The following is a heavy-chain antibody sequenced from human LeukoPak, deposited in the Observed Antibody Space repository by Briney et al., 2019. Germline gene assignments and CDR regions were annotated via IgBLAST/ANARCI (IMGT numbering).Heavy chain of an antibody. V-gene: IGHV1-58*01. D-gene: IGHD3-22*01. CDR1: GFTFTSSA. CDR2: IVVGSGNT. CDR3: AAEEEDRDYYDSS. J-gene: IGHJ4*02. Sequence: SVKVSCKASGFTFTSSAVQWVRQARGQRLEWIGWIVVGSGNTNYAQKFQERVTITRDMSTSTAYMELSSLRSEDTAVYYCAAEEEDRDYYDSSWGQGTLVTVSS.